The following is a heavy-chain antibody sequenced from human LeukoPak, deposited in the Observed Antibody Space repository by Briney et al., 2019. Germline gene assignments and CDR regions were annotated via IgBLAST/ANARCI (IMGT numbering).Heavy chain of an antibody. D-gene: IGHD5-12*01. J-gene: IGHJ4*02. CDR1: GYTFTSYY. CDR2: INPSGGST. CDR3: ARGPGGGYDWLGH. V-gene: IGHV1-46*01. Sequence: ASVKVSCKASGYTFTSYYIDWVRQAPGQGLEWMGVINPSGGSTRYAQKFQGRVTMTRDTSISTAYMELSRLRSDDTAVYYCARGPGGGYDWLGHWGQGTLVTVSS.